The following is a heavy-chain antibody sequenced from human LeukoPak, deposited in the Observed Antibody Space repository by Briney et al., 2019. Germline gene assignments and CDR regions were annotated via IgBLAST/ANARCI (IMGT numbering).Heavy chain of an antibody. V-gene: IGHV3-23*01. Sequence: GGSLRLSCAASGFTFSSNGMSWVRQAPGKGLEWVSAISGSGGSTYYADSVKGRFTISRDNSKNTLYLQMNSLRVEDTAVYYCAKDRWEPRAGPSPNDYWGQGTLVTVSS. CDR3: AKDRWEPRAGPSPNDY. CDR1: GFTFSSNG. CDR2: ISGSGGST. D-gene: IGHD1-26*01. J-gene: IGHJ4*02.